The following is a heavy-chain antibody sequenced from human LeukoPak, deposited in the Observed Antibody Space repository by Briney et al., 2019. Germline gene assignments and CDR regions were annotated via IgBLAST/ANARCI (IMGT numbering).Heavy chain of an antibody. D-gene: IGHD3-10*01. CDR2: INSDSGDT. CDR3: ASGRRGGYGLDV. Sequence: ASVKVSCKASGYTFTGYYIHWVRRAPGQGLERLGWINSDSGDTEYAQTFQGRVTMTRDTSISTAYMELSSLKSDDTAVYYCASGRRGGYGLDVWDQGTTVTVSS. V-gene: IGHV1-2*02. J-gene: IGHJ6*02. CDR1: GYTFTGYY.